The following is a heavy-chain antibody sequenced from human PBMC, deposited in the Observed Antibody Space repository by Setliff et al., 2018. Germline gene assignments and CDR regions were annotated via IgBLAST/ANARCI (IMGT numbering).Heavy chain of an antibody. CDR3: ARSPITIFGVVLHPLDY. Sequence: SETLSLTCAVYGGSFSGFYWSWIRQPPGKGLEWIGEINHSGSTNYNPSLKSRVTISVDTSKNQFSLKLSSVTAADTAVYYCARSPITIFGVVLHPLDYWGQGTLVTVSS. D-gene: IGHD3-3*01. CDR1: GGSFSGFY. CDR2: INHSGST. V-gene: IGHV4-34*01. J-gene: IGHJ4*02.